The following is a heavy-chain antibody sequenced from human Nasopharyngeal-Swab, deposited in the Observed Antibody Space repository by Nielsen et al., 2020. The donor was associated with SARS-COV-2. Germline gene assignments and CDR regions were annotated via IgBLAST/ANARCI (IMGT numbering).Heavy chain of an antibody. V-gene: IGHV3-13*01. CDR2: INSAGVT. D-gene: IGHD7-27*01. CDR3: ARGTSTSPGVDY. J-gene: IGHJ4*02. Sequence: GGSLRLSCAASGFTFSNYDMHWVRQATGKGLEWLSGINSAGVTYSPDSVKGRFTISRENAKNSLYLQMNSLIAEDTAVYFCARGTSTSPGVDYWGQGILVAVSS. CDR1: GFTFSNYD.